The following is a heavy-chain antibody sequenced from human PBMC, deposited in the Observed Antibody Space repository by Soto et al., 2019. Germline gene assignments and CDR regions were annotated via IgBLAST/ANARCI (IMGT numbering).Heavy chain of an antibody. J-gene: IGHJ3*02. CDR2: ISAYNGNT. V-gene: IGHV1-18*01. Sequence: ASVKVSCKASGYTFTSYGISWVRQAPGQGLEWMGWISAYNGNTNYAQKLQGRVTMTTDTSTSTAYVELRSLRSDDTAVYYCARDADYYDSSGPADIWGQGTMVTVSS. CDR1: GYTFTSYG. D-gene: IGHD3-22*01. CDR3: ARDADYYDSSGPADI.